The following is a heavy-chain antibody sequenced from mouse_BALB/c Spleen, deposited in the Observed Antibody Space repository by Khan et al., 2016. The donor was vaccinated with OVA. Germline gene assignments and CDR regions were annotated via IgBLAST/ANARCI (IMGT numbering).Heavy chain of an antibody. V-gene: IGHV1S41*01. J-gene: IGHJ4*01. Sequence: DLVKPGASVKLSCKASGYTFTSYWINWIKQRPGQGLEWIGRIAPGSGSTYYNEMFKGTATLTVDPSSSTAYIQLSSLSSEDSAVYFCARSNYYGSSLDAMDYWGQGTSVTVSS. CDR3: ARSNYYGSSLDAMDY. D-gene: IGHD1-1*01. CDR1: GYTFTSYW. CDR2: IAPGSGST.